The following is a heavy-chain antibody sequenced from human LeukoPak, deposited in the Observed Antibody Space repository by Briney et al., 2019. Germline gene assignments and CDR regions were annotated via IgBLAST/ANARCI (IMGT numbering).Heavy chain of an antibody. Sequence: SETLSLTCIVSGGSISSYYWSWIRQPPGKGLEWIGYIYYSGSTNYNPSPKSRVTISVDTSKNQFSLKLSSVTAADTAVYYCARLGYSYVFDYWGQGTLVTVSS. D-gene: IGHD5-18*01. CDR2: IYYSGST. CDR3: ARLGYSYVFDY. J-gene: IGHJ4*02. V-gene: IGHV4-59*08. CDR1: GGSISSYY.